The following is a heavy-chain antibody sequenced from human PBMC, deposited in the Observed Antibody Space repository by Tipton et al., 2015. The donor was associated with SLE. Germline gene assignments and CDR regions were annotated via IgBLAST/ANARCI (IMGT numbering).Heavy chain of an antibody. CDR2: IKQDGGEK. D-gene: IGHD6-13*01. Sequence: SLRLSCEASGFMFSNYWMSWVRQATGKGLEWVANIKQDGGEKYYVDSVKGRLTISRDNAQNSLYLQMNILRDEDTAVYYCARARLQSRSSSWQYFDYWGQGTQVTVSS. V-gene: IGHV3-7*01. CDR1: GFMFSNYW. CDR3: ARARLQSRSSSWQYFDY. J-gene: IGHJ4*02.